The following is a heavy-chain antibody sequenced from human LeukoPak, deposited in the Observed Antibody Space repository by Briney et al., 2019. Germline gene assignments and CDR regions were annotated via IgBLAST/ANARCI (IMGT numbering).Heavy chain of an antibody. CDR2: ISGSGGST. D-gene: IGHD6-19*01. V-gene: IGHV3-23*01. Sequence: GGSLRLSCAASGFTFSSYAMSWVRQAPGKGLEWVSAISGSGGSTYYADSVKSRFTISRDNSKNTLYLQMNSLRAEDTAVYYCAASGYSSGWYYYWGQGTLVTVSS. CDR3: AASGYSSGWYYY. J-gene: IGHJ4*02. CDR1: GFTFSSYA.